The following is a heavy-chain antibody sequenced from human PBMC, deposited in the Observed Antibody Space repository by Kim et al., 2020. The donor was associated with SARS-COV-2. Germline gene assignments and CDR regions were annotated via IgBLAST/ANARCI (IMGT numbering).Heavy chain of an antibody. CDR1: GYSFTDYY. D-gene: IGHD3-16*01. Sequence: ASAKVSCKISGYSFTDYYMHWVRQAPGQGLEWMGRFNPSDGNTNYAPSFQGRVTMTRDTSTSTVYLDLSGLRSEDTAVYYCAREGFRHRYYCDFWGQGTLVTVSS. J-gene: IGHJ4*02. CDR3: AREGFRHRYYCDF. CDR2: FNPSDGNT. V-gene: IGHV1-46*01.